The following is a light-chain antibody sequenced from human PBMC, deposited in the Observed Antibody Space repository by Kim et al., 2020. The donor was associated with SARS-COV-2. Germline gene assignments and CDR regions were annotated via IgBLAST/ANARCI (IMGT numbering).Light chain of an antibody. CDR1: SLRTYY. V-gene: IGLV3-19*01. Sequence: VALGQTVRITCQGDSLRTYYATWYQQKPGQAPIVVIYGKNNRPSGFPDRFSGSSSGNTASLTITGTQAGDEADYYCNSRDSNDNVVFGGGTQLTVL. J-gene: IGLJ2*01. CDR3: NSRDSNDNVV. CDR2: GKN.